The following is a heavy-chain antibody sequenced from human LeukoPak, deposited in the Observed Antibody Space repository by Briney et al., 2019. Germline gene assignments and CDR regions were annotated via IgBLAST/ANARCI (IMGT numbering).Heavy chain of an antibody. J-gene: IGHJ3*02. D-gene: IGHD3-16*02. V-gene: IGHV5-51*01. CDR1: GYSFTSYW. Sequence: GESLKISCKGSGYSFTSYWIGWVRQMPGKGLEWMGIIYPGDSDTRYSPSFQGQVTISADKSISTAYLQWSSLKASDTAMYYCARQGIMITFGGVIGTDDAFDIWGQGTMVTVSS. CDR3: ARQGIMITFGGVIGTDDAFDI. CDR2: IYPGDSDT.